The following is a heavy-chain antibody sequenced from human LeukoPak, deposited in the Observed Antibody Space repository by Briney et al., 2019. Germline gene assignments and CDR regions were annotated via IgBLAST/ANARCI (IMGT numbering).Heavy chain of an antibody. J-gene: IGHJ4*02. CDR3: GKRSTSLRGRGNY. V-gene: IGHV3-23*01. Sequence: PGGSLGLSCAASGFTFSNYDMGWVRQAPGKGLEWVSVISAGGNNTLYADSVRGRFTISRDNSRNAVDLQMNSLRAEDTAVYYCGKRSTSLRGRGNYWGQGALVTVSS. D-gene: IGHD2-2*01. CDR1: GFTFSNYD. CDR2: ISAGGNNT.